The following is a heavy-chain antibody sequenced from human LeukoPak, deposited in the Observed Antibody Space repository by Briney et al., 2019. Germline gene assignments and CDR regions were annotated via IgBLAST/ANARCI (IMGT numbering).Heavy chain of an antibody. Sequence: GGSLRLSCSPSGFIFSEYWMSWARQAPGRGLEWVANINQDGSEIYYVDSVKGRFTISRDTAKNSVFLEMNSLRGEDTAVYYCARGLWFGFWGQGTLVTVSS. CDR3: ARGLWFGF. V-gene: IGHV3-7*04. D-gene: IGHD5-18*01. CDR2: INQDGSEI. CDR1: GFIFSEYW. J-gene: IGHJ4*02.